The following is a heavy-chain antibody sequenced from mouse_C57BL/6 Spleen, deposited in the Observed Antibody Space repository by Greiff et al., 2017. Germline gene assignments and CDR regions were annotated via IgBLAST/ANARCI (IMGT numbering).Heavy chain of an antibody. V-gene: IGHV7-3*01. CDR3: TRYITTYGGAMDY. Sequence: EVKLVEPGGGLVQPGGSLSLSCAASGFTFTDYYMSWVRQPPGKALEWLGFIRNKANGYTTEYSASVKGRFTISRDTSQSILCLQMNALRAEDGASYCGTRYITTYGGAMDYWGQGTSVTVSS. CDR2: IRNKANGYTT. J-gene: IGHJ4*01. CDR1: GFTFTDYY. D-gene: IGHD1-1*01.